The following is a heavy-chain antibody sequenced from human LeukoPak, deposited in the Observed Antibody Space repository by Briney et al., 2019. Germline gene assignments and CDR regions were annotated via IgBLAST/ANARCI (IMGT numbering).Heavy chain of an antibody. CDR3: AREVDCSGGRCYRGEFDY. CDR2: IWYDGSND. D-gene: IGHD2-15*01. J-gene: IGHJ4*02. V-gene: IGHV3-33*01. Sequence: GRSLRLSCATSGLTFSTYAMHWVRQAPGKGLEWVAVIWYDGSNDHYVDSVKGRFTISRDNPKNTLYLQMNSLRVEDTAVYYCAREVDCSGGRCYRGEFDYWGQGTLVTVSS. CDR1: GLTFSTYA.